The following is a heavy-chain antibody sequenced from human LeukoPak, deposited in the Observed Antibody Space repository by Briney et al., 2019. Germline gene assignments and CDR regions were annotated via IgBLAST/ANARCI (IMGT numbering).Heavy chain of an antibody. J-gene: IGHJ4*02. D-gene: IGHD6-19*01. CDR2: INPNSGGT. V-gene: IGHV1-2*02. CDR1: GYTFTGYY. Sequence: ASVKASCKASGYTFTGYYMHWVRQAPGQGLEWMGWINPNSGGTNYAQKFQGRVTMTRDTSISTAYMELSRLRSDDTAVYYCARAPVAGTSWFDYWGQGTLVTVSS. CDR3: ARAPVAGTSWFDY.